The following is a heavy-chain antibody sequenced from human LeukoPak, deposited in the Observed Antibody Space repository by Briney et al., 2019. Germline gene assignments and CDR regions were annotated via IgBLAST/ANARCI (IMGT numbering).Heavy chain of an antibody. CDR2: ISSSGSTI. V-gene: IGHV3-48*03. J-gene: IGHJ4*02. Sequence: PGGSLRLSCAASGFTFSSYEMSWVRQAPGKGLEWVSYISSSGSTIYYADSLKGRFTISRDNAKTSLYLQMNSLRADDTAVYYCGGGAYFDYWGRGTLVTVPS. D-gene: IGHD3-16*01. CDR1: GFTFSSYE. CDR3: GGGAYFDY.